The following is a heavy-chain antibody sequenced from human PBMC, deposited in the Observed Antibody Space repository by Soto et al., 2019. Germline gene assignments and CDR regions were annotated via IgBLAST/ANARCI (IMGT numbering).Heavy chain of an antibody. Sequence: PSETLSLTCTVSGGSISSGGYYWSWIRQHPGKGLEWIGYIYYSGSTYYNPSLKSRVTISVDTSKNQFSLKLSSVTAADTAVYYCARYTRETWPFYDSSASQVGAFDIWGQGTMVTVSS. CDR1: GGSISSGGYY. V-gene: IGHV4-31*03. CDR3: ARYTRETWPFYDSSASQVGAFDI. J-gene: IGHJ3*02. D-gene: IGHD3-22*01. CDR2: IYYSGST.